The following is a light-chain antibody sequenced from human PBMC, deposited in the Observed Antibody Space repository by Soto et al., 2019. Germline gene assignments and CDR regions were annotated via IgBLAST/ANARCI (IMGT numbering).Light chain of an antibody. V-gene: IGKV1-39*01. CDR1: QSISTY. CDR2: AAS. J-gene: IGKJ1*01. CDR3: QQTYNTPRT. Sequence: DIQMTQSPSSLSASVGDRVTITCXASQSISTYLNWYHQKPGRAPKLLIYAASSLQSGVPSRFSGSGSGTDFTLTITSLQPEDFATYYCQQTYNTPRTFGQGTKVDI.